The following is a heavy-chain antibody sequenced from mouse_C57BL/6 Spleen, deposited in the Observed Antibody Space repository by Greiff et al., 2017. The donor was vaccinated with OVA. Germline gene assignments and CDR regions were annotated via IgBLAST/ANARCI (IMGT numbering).Heavy chain of an antibody. D-gene: IGHD1-1*01. CDR2: ISDGGSYT. V-gene: IGHV5-4*01. CDR1: GFTFSSYA. J-gene: IGHJ4*01. Sequence: EVKLVESGGGLVKPGGSLKLSCAASGFTFSSYAMSWVRQTPEKRLEWVATISDGGSYTYYPDNVKGRFTISRDNAKNNLYLQMSHLKSEDTAMYYCAREPTVVGGMDYWGQGTSVTVSS. CDR3: AREPTVVGGMDY.